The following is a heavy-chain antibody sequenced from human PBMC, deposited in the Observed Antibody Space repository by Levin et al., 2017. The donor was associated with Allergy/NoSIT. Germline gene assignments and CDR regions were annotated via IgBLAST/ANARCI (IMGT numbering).Heavy chain of an antibody. Sequence: TGGSLRLSCAASGFTFSSYAMSWVRQLPGKGLEWISTVGGDSSTYYTDSVKGRFTISRDNSRNTLDLQMNRLRAEDTAVYYCVKRGIVAGSKPAEFSYWGQGTLVTVSS. CDR1: GFTFSSYA. CDR3: VKRGIVAGSKPAEFSY. D-gene: IGHD6-19*01. J-gene: IGHJ4*02. CDR2: VGGDSST. V-gene: IGHV3-23*01.